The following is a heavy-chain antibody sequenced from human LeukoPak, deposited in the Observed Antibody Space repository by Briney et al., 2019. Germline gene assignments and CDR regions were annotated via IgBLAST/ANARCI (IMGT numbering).Heavy chain of an antibody. CDR3: ARGLTLLGYCSSTSCLMNY. CDR2: VDSDGSTT. Sequence: GGSLRLSCAVSGFTISSYWMHWVRQAPGKGLVWVSRVDSDGSTTDYADSVKGRFTISRDNANNTLYLQMNSLRAEDAGVYYCARGLTLLGYCSSTSCLMNYWGQGTLVTVSS. J-gene: IGHJ4*02. CDR1: GFTISSYW. D-gene: IGHD2-2*01. V-gene: IGHV3-74*01.